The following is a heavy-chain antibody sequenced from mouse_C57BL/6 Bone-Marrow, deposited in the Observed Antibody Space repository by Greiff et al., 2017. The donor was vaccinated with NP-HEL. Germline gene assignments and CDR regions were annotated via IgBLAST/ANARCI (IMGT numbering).Heavy chain of an antibody. Sequence: VQLQQSGPVLVKPGASVKMSCKASGYTFTDYYMNWVKQSHGKSLEWIGVINPYNGGTSYNQKFKGKATLTVDKSSSTAYMELNSLTSEDSAVYYCAILYGYYFDYWGQGTTLTVSS. CDR3: AILYGYYFDY. CDR2: INPYNGGT. CDR1: GYTFTDYY. D-gene: IGHD2-12*01. J-gene: IGHJ2*01. V-gene: IGHV1-19*01.